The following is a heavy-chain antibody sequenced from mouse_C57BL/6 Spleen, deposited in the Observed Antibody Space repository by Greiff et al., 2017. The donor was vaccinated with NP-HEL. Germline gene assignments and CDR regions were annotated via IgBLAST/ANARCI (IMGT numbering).Heavy chain of an antibody. D-gene: IGHD2-5*01. CDR1: GFSLTSYG. CDR2: IWGAGST. J-gene: IGHJ1*03. CDR3: AKVSNGYFDV. Sequence: QVQLKESGPGLVAPSQSLSITCTVSGFSLTSYGVDWVRQSPGKGLEWMGVIWGAGSTNYNSVIKSRLSISKDNSKSQGFLKMNSLQTDNTAMYYCAKVSNGYFDVWGTGTTVTVSS. V-gene: IGHV2-6*01.